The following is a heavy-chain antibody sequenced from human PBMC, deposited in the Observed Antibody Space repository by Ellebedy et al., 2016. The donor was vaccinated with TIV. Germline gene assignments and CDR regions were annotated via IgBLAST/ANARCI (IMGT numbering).Heavy chain of an antibody. CDR2: IYYSGST. CDR1: GGSISSSSYY. CDR3: ARDVMVFNLAARSWGCVDY. J-gene: IGHJ4*02. V-gene: IGHV4-39*07. Sequence: SETLSLTCTVSGGSISSSSYYWGWIRQPPGKGLEWIGSIYYSGSTYYNPSLKSRVTISVDTSKNQFSLKLSSVTAADTAVYYCARDVMVFNLAARSWGCVDYWGQGTLVTVSS. D-gene: IGHD6-13*01.